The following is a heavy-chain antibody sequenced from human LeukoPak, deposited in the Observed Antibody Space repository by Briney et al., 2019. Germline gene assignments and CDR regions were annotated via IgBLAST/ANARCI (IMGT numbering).Heavy chain of an antibody. CDR3: ARETVYYDSDNWFDP. D-gene: IGHD3-22*01. CDR1: GGSISSYY. CDR2: IYTSGST. Sequence: SETLSLTCTVSGGSISSYYWSWIRQPAGKGLEWIGRIYTSGSTNYSPSLKSRVTMSVDTSKNQFSLKLSSVTAADTAVYYCARETVYYDSDNWFDPWGQGTLVTVSS. J-gene: IGHJ5*02. V-gene: IGHV4-4*07.